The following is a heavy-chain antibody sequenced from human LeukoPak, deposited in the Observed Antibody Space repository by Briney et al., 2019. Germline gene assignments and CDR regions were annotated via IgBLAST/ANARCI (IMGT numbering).Heavy chain of an antibody. CDR1: GFSFSGYW. CDR2: INQDGSAQ. CDR3: ARDGESWTETGPRFDY. V-gene: IGHV3-7*01. Sequence: PGGSLRLSCTASGFSFSGYWMSWVRQAPGKGLEWVANINQDGSAQYYVDSVKGQFTISRDNAKNSLYLQMNSLRVEDTAVYYCARDGESWTETGPRFDYWGQGTLVTVSS. J-gene: IGHJ4*02. D-gene: IGHD3-9*01.